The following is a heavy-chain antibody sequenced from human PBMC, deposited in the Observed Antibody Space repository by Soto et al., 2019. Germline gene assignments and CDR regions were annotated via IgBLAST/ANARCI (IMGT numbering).Heavy chain of an antibody. D-gene: IGHD4-17*01. J-gene: IGHJ6*02. CDR3: AKDLNGDYDYYYYCGMDV. V-gene: IGHV3-23*01. CDR1: GFTFSSYA. Sequence: EVQLLESGGGLVQPGGSLRLSCAASGFTFSSYAMSWVRQAPGKGLWWVPAISGSGGRTYSADSVKGRFTISRDNSKNTLYLQMNSLRAEDTAVYYCAKDLNGDYDYYYYCGMDVWGQGTTVTVSS. CDR2: ISGSGGRT.